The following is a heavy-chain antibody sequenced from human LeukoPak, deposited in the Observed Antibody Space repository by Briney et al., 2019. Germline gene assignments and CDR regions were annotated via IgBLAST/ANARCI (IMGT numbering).Heavy chain of an antibody. CDR3: ARAYFDF. V-gene: IGHV3-7*01. Sequence: GGSLRLSRAASGFIFSSYWMSWVRQAPGKGLEWVANIKQDGSQKYYVDSVKGRFTISRDNAKNSLYLQMNSVRAEDTAVYYCARAYFDFWGQGTLVTVSS. J-gene: IGHJ4*02. CDR2: IKQDGSQK. CDR1: GFIFSSYW.